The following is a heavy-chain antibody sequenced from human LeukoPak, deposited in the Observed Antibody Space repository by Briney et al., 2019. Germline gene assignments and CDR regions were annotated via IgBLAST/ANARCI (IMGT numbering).Heavy chain of an antibody. Sequence: ASVKVSCKASGYTFTSYHMHWVRQAPGQGLEWMGIINPSGGTTNYAQKLQGRVTMTTDTSTSTAYMELRSLRSDDTAVYYCARELWFGELFGYWGQGTLVTVSS. D-gene: IGHD3-10*01. CDR2: INPSGGTT. CDR3: ARELWFGELFGY. V-gene: IGHV1-46*01. CDR1: GYTFTSYH. J-gene: IGHJ4*02.